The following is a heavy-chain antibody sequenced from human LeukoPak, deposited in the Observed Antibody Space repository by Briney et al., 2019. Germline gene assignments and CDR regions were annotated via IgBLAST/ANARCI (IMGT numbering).Heavy chain of an antibody. Sequence: ASVKVSCKASGYTFTGYYMHWVRQAPGQGLEWMGWINPNSGGTNYAQKFQGRVTMARDTSISTAYMELSRLRSDDTAVYYCAGDDGMVRGEVPWGQGTLVTVSS. CDR2: INPNSGGT. J-gene: IGHJ5*02. CDR1: GYTFTGYY. CDR3: AGDDGMVRGEVP. V-gene: IGHV1-2*02. D-gene: IGHD3-10*01.